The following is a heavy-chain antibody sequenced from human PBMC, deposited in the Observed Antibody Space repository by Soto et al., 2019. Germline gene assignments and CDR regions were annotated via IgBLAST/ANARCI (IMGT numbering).Heavy chain of an antibody. Sequence: EVQLVESGGGLVQPGGSLRLSCAASGFTFSSYWMHWVRQAPGKGLVWVSRINSDGSSTSYADSVKGRFTISRDNAKNTLYLQMNSLRAEYTAVYYCAIARITMLRGVMMEGDWFDPWGQGTLVTVSS. D-gene: IGHD3-10*01. V-gene: IGHV3-74*01. CDR2: INSDGSST. J-gene: IGHJ5*02. CDR1: GFTFSSYW. CDR3: AIARITMLRGVMMEGDWFDP.